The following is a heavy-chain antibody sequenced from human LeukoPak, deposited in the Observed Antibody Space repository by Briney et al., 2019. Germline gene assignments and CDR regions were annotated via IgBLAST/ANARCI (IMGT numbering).Heavy chain of an antibody. CDR1: GFTFSSYA. CDR3: AKEGPGGGGYFDD. CDR2: ISGSGDST. D-gene: IGHD3-16*01. V-gene: IGHV3-23*01. J-gene: IGHJ4*02. Sequence: GGSLRLSCAASGFTFSSYAMSWVRQAPGKGLEWVSGISGSGDSTYYADSVKGRFTIPRDNSKNTLYLRMNSLRADDTAVYYCAKEGPGGGGYFDDWGQGTLVTVSS.